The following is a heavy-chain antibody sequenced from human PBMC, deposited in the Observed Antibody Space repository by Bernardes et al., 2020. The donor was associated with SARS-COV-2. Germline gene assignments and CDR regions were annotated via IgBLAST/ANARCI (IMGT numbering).Heavy chain of an antibody. CDR2: IYYSGST. J-gene: IGHJ4*02. CDR3: AREITYQSVRYERSGYFDS. D-gene: IGHD3-22*01. V-gene: IGHV4-31*03. CDR1: GGSISNVNYY. Sequence: SETLSLTCTVSGGSISNVNYYWSWIRQHPGKGLEWIGHIYYSGSTDYNPSLKSRVTVSVDTSKNQFSLKLTSVTAADTAVYYCAREITYQSVRYERSGYFDSWGQGTLVTVSS.